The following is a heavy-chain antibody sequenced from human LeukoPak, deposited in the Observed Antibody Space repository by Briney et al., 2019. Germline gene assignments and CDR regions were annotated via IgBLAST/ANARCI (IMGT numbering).Heavy chain of an antibody. CDR2: ISYDGSSM. V-gene: IGHV3-30*18. D-gene: IGHD2-8*01. Sequence: PGGSLRLSCAASGFTFSSYEMNWVRQAPGKGLEWVAVISYDGSSMFYADSVKGRFTVSRDNLKNTLYLQMDSLRAEDSAVYYCAKLPFPSRMYYHYYGMDVWGQGTTVTVSS. J-gene: IGHJ6*02. CDR1: GFTFSSYE. CDR3: AKLPFPSRMYYHYYGMDV.